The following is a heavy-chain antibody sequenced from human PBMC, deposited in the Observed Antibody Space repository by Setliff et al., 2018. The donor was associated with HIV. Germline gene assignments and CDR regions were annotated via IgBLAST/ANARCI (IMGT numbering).Heavy chain of an antibody. Sequence: GASVKVSCKASEYTFVDYYMHWVQQAPGKGLEWMGRVDPDDGETIYAEKFQDRLTITADASTGTTYMELSSLRSEDTAVYYCVIVPLYENVYDNIWGSYRPLDYWGQGTLVTVSS. J-gene: IGHJ4*02. CDR3: VIVPLYENVYDNIWGSYRPLDY. D-gene: IGHD3-16*02. CDR2: VDPDDGET. V-gene: IGHV1-69-2*01. CDR1: EYTFVDYY.